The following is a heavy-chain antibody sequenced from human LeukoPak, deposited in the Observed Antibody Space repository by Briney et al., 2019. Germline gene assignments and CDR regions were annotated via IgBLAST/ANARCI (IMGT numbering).Heavy chain of an antibody. D-gene: IGHD3-22*01. Sequence: SETLSLTCSVSGYSISSGYYWGWIRQPPGKGLEWIGNIYYSGSTYYNPSLKSRVTISVDTSKNQFSLRLSSVTAADTAVYYCARDRYYYDSSGPSWRWFDPWGQGTLVTVSS. J-gene: IGHJ5*02. CDR1: GYSISSGYY. CDR3: ARDRYYYDSSGPSWRWFDP. CDR2: IYYSGST. V-gene: IGHV4-38-2*02.